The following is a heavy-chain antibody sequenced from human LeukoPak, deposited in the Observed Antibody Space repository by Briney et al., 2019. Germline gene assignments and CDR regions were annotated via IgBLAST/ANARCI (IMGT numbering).Heavy chain of an antibody. CDR1: GGSISSSSYY. Sequence: SETLSLTCTVSGGSISSSSYYWGWIRQPPGKGLEWIGSIYYSGSTYYNPSLKSRVTISVDTSKNQFSLKLSSVTAADTAVYYCAKNMKAAAGWLSVDYYYYMDVWGKGTTVTVSS. CDR3: AKNMKAAAGWLSVDYYYYMDV. CDR2: IYYSGST. J-gene: IGHJ6*03. D-gene: IGHD6-13*01. V-gene: IGHV4-39*07.